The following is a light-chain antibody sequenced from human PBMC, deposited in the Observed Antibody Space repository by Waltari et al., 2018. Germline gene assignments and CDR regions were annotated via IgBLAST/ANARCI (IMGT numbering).Light chain of an antibody. CDR2: STN. V-gene: IGLV8-61*01. Sequence: QTVVTQEPSFSVSPGGTVTLTCGLRSGPVSTTSYPSWYQQTPGQAPRPLIYSTNTRSSGVPDRISGSILGNKAALTITGAQADDESDYYCVLYMGGGILFGGGTKLTVL. CDR1: SGPVSTTSY. CDR3: VLYMGGGIL. J-gene: IGLJ3*02.